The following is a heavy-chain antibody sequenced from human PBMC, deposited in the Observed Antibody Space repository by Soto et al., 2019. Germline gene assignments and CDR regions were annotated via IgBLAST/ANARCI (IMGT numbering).Heavy chain of an antibody. V-gene: IGHV3-48*01. CDR2: ISSSSSTI. CDR1: GFTFISFT. J-gene: IGHJ4*02. D-gene: IGHD3-10*01. Sequence: EVQLVESGGGWVQPGGSLRLSGAASGFTFISFTMNGVRQAQGKGLEWVSYISSSSSTIYYADSVKGRFTISRDNAKNSLYLQMNSLRAEDTAVYYCARANYYGSPGDFDYWGQGTLVTVSS. CDR3: ARANYYGSPGDFDY.